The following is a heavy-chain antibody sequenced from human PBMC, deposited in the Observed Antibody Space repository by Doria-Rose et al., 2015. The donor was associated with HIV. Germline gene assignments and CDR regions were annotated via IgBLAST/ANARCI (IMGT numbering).Heavy chain of an antibody. Sequence: RSLRLSCAASGFTFDYYAMHWVLQAPGKGLEWVSGISWNSGIIGYADSVKGRLTISRDNAKNSLYLHLNRLRADDTAVYYCAKDSGSDQGRDGAFHIWGQGTRGTVSS. J-gene: IGHJ3*02. CDR1: GFTFDYYA. D-gene: IGHD5-12*01. CDR3: AKDSGSDQGRDGAFHI. CDR2: ISWNSGII. V-gene: IGHV3-9*01.